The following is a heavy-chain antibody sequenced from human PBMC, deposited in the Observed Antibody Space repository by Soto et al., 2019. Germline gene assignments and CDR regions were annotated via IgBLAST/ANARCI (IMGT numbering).Heavy chain of an antibody. CDR2: ISYDGINK. CDR1: GFTFSSYS. CDR3: ARDVKMEIARYYSYGMDV. V-gene: IGHV3-30-3*01. J-gene: IGHJ6*02. Sequence: PGGSLRLSCAASGFTFSSYSIHWVRQAPCKGLEWVAVISYDGINKYYADSVKGRFTISRDNSKKTLYLQMNSLRAEDTAVYYCARDVKMEIARYYSYGMDVWGQGTTVTVSS. D-gene: IGHD2-8*01.